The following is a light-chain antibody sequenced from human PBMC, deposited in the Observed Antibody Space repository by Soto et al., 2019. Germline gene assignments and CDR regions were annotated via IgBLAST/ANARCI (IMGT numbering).Light chain of an antibody. V-gene: IGLV1-47*01. Sequence: QSVLTQQPSASGTPGQRVTISCSGSSSNIGSNYVYWYQQLPGSAPKLLIYRNNQRPSGVPVRFSGSKSGTSASLAISGLRSEDEADYYCAAWDDSLSGVVFGGGTKLTVL. J-gene: IGLJ2*01. CDR3: AAWDDSLSGVV. CDR2: RNN. CDR1: SSNIGSNY.